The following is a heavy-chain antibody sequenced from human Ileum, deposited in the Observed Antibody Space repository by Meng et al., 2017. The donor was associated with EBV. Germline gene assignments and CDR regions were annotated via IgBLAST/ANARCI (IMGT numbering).Heavy chain of an antibody. V-gene: IGHV4-4*02. CDR3: AKSGLGV. J-gene: IGHJ4*02. Sequence: HVPAPEAGPGLGEPSEALSLPLTVFWCSVSTSSWWGWVRQTPKKGLELIGQVQHTGRSAFNPSLQSRVTMSVDKSKNQFSLNLNSVTAADTAVYYCAKSGLGVWGQGIRVTVSS. CDR2: VQHTGRS. D-gene: IGHD2-8*01. CDR1: WCSVSTSSW.